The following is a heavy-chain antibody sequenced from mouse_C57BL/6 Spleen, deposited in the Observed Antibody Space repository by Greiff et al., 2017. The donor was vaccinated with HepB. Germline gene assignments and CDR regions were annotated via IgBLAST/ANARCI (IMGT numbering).Heavy chain of an antibody. V-gene: IGHV1-22*01. Sequence: SGPELVKPGASVKMSCKASGYTFTDYNMHWVKQSHGKSLEWIGYINPNNGGTSYNQKFKGKATLTVNKSSSTAYMELRSLTSEDSAVYYCARLYDGYLYYYAMDYWGQGTSVTVSS. CDR2: INPNNGGT. CDR3: ARLYDGYLYYYAMDY. J-gene: IGHJ4*01. CDR1: GYTFTDYN. D-gene: IGHD2-3*01.